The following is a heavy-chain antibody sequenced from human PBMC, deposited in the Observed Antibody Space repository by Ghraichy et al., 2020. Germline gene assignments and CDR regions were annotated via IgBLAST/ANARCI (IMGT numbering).Heavy chain of an antibody. CDR2: IFYSGST. J-gene: IGHJ4*02. CDR3: ARMGGYKAPLWY. Sequence: SETLSLTCSVSGAPVTTYFWTWIRQPPGKGLEWIGDIFYSGSTNYNPSLKGRVTISIDASNYQFSLNLSSVTPADTAVYYCARMGGYKAPLWYWGQGTLVAVSS. V-gene: IGHV4-59*02. CDR1: GAPVTTYF. D-gene: IGHD2-21*01.